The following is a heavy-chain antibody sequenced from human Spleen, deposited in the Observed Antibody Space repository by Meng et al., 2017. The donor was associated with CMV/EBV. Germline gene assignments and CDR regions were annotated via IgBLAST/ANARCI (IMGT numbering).Heavy chain of an antibody. J-gene: IGHJ4*02. V-gene: IGHV4-34*01. Sequence: GSLRLSCAVYGGSFSGYYWSWIRQPPGKGLEWIGEINHSGSTNYNPSLKSRVTISVDTSKNQFSLKLSSVTAADTAVYYCARGLRGEDQFYDSSGYYLDYWGQGTLVTVSS. CDR3: ARGLRGEDQFYDSSGYYLDY. CDR2: INHSGST. D-gene: IGHD3-22*01. CDR1: GGSFSGYY.